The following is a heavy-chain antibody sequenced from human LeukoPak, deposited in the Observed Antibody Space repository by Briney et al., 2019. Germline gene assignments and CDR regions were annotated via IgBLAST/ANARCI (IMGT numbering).Heavy chain of an antibody. J-gene: IGHJ3*02. CDR3: ARDTGGRGRLDAFDI. V-gene: IGHV4-4*02. CDR1: GGSISSRNW. Sequence: SETLSLTCAVSGGSISSRNWWIWVRQPPGKGLEWIGEIYHTGSTNYNPSLKSRVTISVDKSKNQFSLKLSSVTAADTAMYYCARDTGGRGRLDAFDIWGQGTMVTVSS. CDR2: IYHTGST. D-gene: IGHD3-10*01.